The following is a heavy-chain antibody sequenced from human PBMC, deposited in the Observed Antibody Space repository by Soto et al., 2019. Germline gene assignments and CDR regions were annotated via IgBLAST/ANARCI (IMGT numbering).Heavy chain of an antibody. D-gene: IGHD1-26*01. CDR2: ISGSGGST. CDR3: AKGSKVSVMGYFYYGMDV. V-gene: IGHV3-23*01. Sequence: PGGSLRLSCAASGFTFSSYAMSWVRQAPGKGLEWVSGISGSGGSTYYADSVKGRFTISRDNSKNTLYLQMNSLRAEDTAVYYCAKGSKVSVMGYFYYGMDVWGQGTTVTVS. J-gene: IGHJ6*02. CDR1: GFTFSSYA.